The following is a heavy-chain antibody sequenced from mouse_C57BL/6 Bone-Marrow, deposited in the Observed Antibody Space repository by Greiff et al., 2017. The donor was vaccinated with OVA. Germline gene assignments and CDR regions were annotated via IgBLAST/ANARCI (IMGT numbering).Heavy chain of an antibody. V-gene: IGHV1-62-2*01. D-gene: IGHD1-1*01. CDR2: FYPGSGSI. CDR1: GYTFTEYT. J-gene: IGHJ4*01. CDR3: ARHEVITTVVGYAMDY. Sequence: QVHVKQSGAELVKPGASVKLSCKASGYTFTEYTIHWVKQRSGQGLEWIGWFYPGSGSIKYNEKFKDKATLTADKTSSTVYMELSRLTSEDSAVYFCARHEVITTVVGYAMDYWGQGTSVTVSS.